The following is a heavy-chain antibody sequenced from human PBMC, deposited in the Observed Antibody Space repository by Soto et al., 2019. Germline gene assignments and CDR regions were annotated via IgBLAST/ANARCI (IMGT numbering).Heavy chain of an antibody. CDR3: TKGGDSWSGYAQH. CDR1: GFSFGNYV. D-gene: IGHD3-3*01. V-gene: IGHV3-23*01. CDR2: ISDRGGSS. Sequence: PGGSLRLSCAASGFSFGNYVMNWVRQAPGKGLEWVSGISDRGGSSSSADSVKGRFTVSRDNSKNTLYLQRDSLKGDDTAVYYFTKGGDSWSGYAQHWGQGALVTVSS. J-gene: IGHJ1*01.